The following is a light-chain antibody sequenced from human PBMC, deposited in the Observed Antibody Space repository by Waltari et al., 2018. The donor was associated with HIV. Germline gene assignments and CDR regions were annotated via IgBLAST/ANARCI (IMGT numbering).Light chain of an antibody. CDR1: GLSQQY. CDR2: KDT. V-gene: IGLV3-25*03. CDR3: HSEDNTGAAF. J-gene: IGLJ2*01. Sequence: SSGLTQPPSVSVSPGQTAKITSSGAGLSQQYVFWYQQKTGQAPFLVIYKDTERPSNIPERFSGATSGTTVTLTISGVQAEDEADYFCHSEDNTGAAFFGGGTRLTVL.